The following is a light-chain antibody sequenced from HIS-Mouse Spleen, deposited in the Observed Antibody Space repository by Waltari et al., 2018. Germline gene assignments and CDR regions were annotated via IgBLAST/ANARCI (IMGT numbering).Light chain of an antibody. CDR1: RRDVGGYNY. CDR3: SSYTSSSTF. J-gene: IGLJ1*01. CDR2: EVS. V-gene: IGLV2-14*01. Sequence: QSALPQPASVSGSPGQSITISCTGTRRDVGGYNYVSWYQQHPGKAPKLMIYEVSNRPSGVSNRFSGSKSGNTASLTISGLQAEDEADYYCSSYTSSSTFFGTGTKVTVL.